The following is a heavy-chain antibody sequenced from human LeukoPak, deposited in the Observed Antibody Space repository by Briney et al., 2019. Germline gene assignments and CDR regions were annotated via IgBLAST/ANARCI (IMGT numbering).Heavy chain of an antibody. V-gene: IGHV3-7*01. CDR2: IKQDESEK. D-gene: IGHD5-18*01. Sequence: GGSLRLSCAASGFTFSSYSMNWVRQAPGKGLEWVANIKQDESEKYYVDSVKGRFTISRDNAKNSLYLQMNSLRAEDTAVYYCARDLRAGSYGFDWGQGTLVTVSS. CDR1: GFTFSSYS. J-gene: IGHJ4*02. CDR3: ARDLRAGSYGFD.